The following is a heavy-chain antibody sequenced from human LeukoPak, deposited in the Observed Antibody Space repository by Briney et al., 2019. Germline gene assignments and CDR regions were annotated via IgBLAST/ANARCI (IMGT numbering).Heavy chain of an antibody. V-gene: IGHV1-18*01. CDR1: GYTFTSYG. D-gene: IGHD2-2*01. J-gene: IGHJ6*03. CDR2: ISAYNGNT. CDR3: ARERPPVVVPAAMPLYYYYYYMDV. Sequence: ASVKVSCKASGYTFTSYGISWVRQAPGQGLEWMGWISAYNGNTNYAQKLQGRVTMTTDTSTSTAYMELTSLRSDDTAVYYCARERPPVVVPAAMPLYYYYYYMDVWGKGTTVTVSS.